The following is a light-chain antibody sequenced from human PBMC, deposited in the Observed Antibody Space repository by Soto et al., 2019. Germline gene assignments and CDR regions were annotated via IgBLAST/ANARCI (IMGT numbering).Light chain of an antibody. J-gene: IGKJ1*01. Sequence: DIQITHSPSSLSASVVNRVTIICRASQSISTYLNWYQQKPGKAPKLLIYAASSLQSGVPSRFSGSGSGTDFTLTISCLQSEDFATYYCQQYYSYPRTFGQGTKVDIK. CDR2: AAS. CDR3: QQYYSYPRT. V-gene: IGKV1-39*01. CDR1: QSISTY.